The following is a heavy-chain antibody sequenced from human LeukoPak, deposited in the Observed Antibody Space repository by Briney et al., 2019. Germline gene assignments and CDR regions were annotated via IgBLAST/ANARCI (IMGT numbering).Heavy chain of an antibody. V-gene: IGHV4-61*02. Sequence: SETLSLTCTVSGGSISSGSYYWSWTRQPAGKGLEWIGRIYTSGSTNYNPSLKSRVTISVDTSKNQFSLKLSSVTAADTAVYYCARTTVTVSHFDYWGQGTLVTVSS. CDR1: GGSISSGSYY. CDR2: IYTSGST. D-gene: IGHD4-17*01. CDR3: ARTTVTVSHFDY. J-gene: IGHJ4*02.